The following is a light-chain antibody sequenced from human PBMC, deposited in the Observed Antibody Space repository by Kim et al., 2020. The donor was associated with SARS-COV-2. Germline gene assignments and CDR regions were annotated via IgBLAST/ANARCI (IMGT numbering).Light chain of an antibody. V-gene: IGKV1-39*01. CDR3: QERYSTPPT. CDR2: AAS. J-gene: IGKJ2*01. Sequence: DIQLTQSPSSLSASVGDRVTLTCRASQSIMTNLNWYRQKPGKAPNALIYAASNLKRGVPSRFSGSGSGTDFTLTIISLQPEDFATYYCQERYSTPPTFGQGTKLEI. CDR1: QSIMTN.